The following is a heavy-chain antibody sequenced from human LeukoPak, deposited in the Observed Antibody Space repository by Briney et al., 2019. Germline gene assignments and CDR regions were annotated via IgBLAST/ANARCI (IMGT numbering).Heavy chain of an antibody. D-gene: IGHD6-13*01. J-gene: IGHJ4*02. CDR1: GFTVSSNY. CDR3: ARDIAAAGTDY. V-gene: IGHV3-53*01. CDR2: IYSGGST. Sequence: GGSLRLSCAASGFTVSSNYMSWVRRAPGKGLEWVSVIYSGGSTYYADSVKGRFTISRDNSKNTLHLQMNSLRAEDTAVYYCARDIAAAGTDYWGQGTLVTVSS.